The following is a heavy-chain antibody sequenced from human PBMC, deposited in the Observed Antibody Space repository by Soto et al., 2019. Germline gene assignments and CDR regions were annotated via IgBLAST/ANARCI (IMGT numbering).Heavy chain of an antibody. V-gene: IGHV3-33*01. J-gene: IGHJ4*02. CDR2: IWYDGSNK. CDR1: GFTFSSYG. Sequence: GGSLRLSCAASGFTFSSYGMHWVRQAPGKGLEWVAVIWYDGSNKYYADSVKGRFTISRDNSKNTLYLQMNSLRAEDTAVYYCARGPGMWYDILTGYYPLDYWGQGTLVTVSS. CDR3: ARGPGMWYDILTGYYPLDY. D-gene: IGHD3-9*01.